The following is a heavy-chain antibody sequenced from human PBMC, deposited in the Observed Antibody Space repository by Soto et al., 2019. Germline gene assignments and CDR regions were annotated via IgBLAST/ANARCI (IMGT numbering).Heavy chain of an antibody. CDR2: ISAYNGNT. Sequence: ASVKVSCKASGYTFSSYAISWVRQAPGQGLEWMGWISAYNGNTNYAQKLQGRVTMTTDTSTSTAYMELRSLRSDDTAVYYCARVGNYYDSSETWGQGTLVTVSS. D-gene: IGHD3-22*01. J-gene: IGHJ5*02. CDR3: ARVGNYYDSSET. V-gene: IGHV1-18*01. CDR1: GYTFSSYA.